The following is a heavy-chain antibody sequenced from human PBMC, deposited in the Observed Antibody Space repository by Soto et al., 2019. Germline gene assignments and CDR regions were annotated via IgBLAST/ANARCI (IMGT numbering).Heavy chain of an antibody. J-gene: IGHJ3*02. CDR2: ISGSGGST. CDR1: GFTFSSYA. D-gene: IGHD2-21*02. V-gene: IGHV3-23*01. CDR3: AKDRDTRPTAPHAFDI. Sequence: GGSLRLSCAASGFTFSSYAMSWVRQAPGKGLEWVSAISGSGGSTYYADSVKGRFTISRDNSKNTPYLQMNSLRAEDTAVYYCAKDRDTRPTAPHAFDIWGQGTMVTVSS.